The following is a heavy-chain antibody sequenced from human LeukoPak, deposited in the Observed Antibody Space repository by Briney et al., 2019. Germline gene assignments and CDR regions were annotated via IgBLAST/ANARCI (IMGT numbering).Heavy chain of an antibody. V-gene: IGHV4-31*03. D-gene: IGHD1-14*01. CDR3: ASGQDTCKAGRE. CDR2: IHPSGTV. J-gene: IGHJ4*02. CDR1: GASVTGGIYF. Sequence: SEALSLTCSVSGASVTGGIYFWSWIRQHPGKGLEWIGHIHPSGTVYYNASLKSRLTISLDTSKNLFSLNLRSVTVADTAVYYCASGQDTCKAGREWGQGTLVTVSS.